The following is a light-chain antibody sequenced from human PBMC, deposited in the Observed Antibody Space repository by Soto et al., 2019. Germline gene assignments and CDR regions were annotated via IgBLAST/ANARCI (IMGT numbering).Light chain of an antibody. Sequence: QPVLTQPPSVSGAPGQRVIITCIGSSSNFGAGYDVHWYQQLPGAAPKLLVFSNTNRPSGVPDRFSGSKSDTSASLAITGLQAEDEADYYCQSYDDKQGAWLFGGGTKLTVL. V-gene: IGLV1-40*01. CDR2: SNT. CDR1: SSNFGAGYD. J-gene: IGLJ3*02. CDR3: QSYDDKQGAWL.